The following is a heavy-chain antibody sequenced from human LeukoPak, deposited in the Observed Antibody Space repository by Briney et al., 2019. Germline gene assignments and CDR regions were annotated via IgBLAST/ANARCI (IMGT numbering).Heavy chain of an antibody. CDR3: ARPLHTVTWGCMDV. Sequence: GGSPRLSCAASGFTFSSYAMHWVCQAPGKGLEWVAVISYDGSNKYYADSVKGRFTISRDNSKNTLYLQMNSLRAEDTAVYYCARPLHTVTWGCMDVWGQGTTVTVSS. D-gene: IGHD4-17*01. J-gene: IGHJ6*02. CDR2: ISYDGSNK. V-gene: IGHV3-30-3*01. CDR1: GFTFSSYA.